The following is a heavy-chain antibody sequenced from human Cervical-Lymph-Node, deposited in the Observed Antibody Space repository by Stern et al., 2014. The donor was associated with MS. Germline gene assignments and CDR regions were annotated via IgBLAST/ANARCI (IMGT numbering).Heavy chain of an antibody. J-gene: IGHJ4*02. Sequence: QDQLVQSGAEVKMPGSSVRVSCKASGGTFTSYSISWVRQAPGQGLEWMGRIIPMLDTATYAQRFQGRLTITADKSTITAYMELSSLRSEDTAVYYCALYDSSGYYSSRADEHWGQGTLITVSS. D-gene: IGHD3-22*01. V-gene: IGHV1-69*04. CDR2: IIPMLDTA. CDR1: GGTFTSYS. CDR3: ALYDSSGYYSSRADEH.